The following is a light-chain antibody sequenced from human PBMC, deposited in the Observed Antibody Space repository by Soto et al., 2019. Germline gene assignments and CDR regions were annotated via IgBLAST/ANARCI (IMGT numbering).Light chain of an antibody. CDR1: QSVSSNY. Sequence: EIVLTQSPGTLSLSPGERATLSCRASQSVSSNYLAWYQQKPGQAPRLLIYGASSRATGIPDRFSGSGSGTDFTLTISRLEPEDFEVYYCQQYGSSPTFGPGTKSGYQT. J-gene: IGKJ3*01. CDR2: GAS. V-gene: IGKV3-20*01. CDR3: QQYGSSPT.